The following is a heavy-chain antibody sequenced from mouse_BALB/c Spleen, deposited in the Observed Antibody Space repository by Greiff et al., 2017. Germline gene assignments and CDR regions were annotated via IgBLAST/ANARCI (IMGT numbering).Heavy chain of an antibody. Sequence: VQLRQSGPELVKPGASVKVSCKASGYAFTSYNMYWVKQSHGKSLEWIGYIDPYNGGTSYNQKFKGKATLTVDKSSSTAYMHLNSLTSEDSAVYYCARRMGGYHWYFDVWGAGTTVTVSS. J-gene: IGHJ1*01. CDR3: ARRMGGYHWYFDV. CDR2: IDPYNGGT. D-gene: IGHD2-2*01. V-gene: IGHV1S135*01. CDR1: GYAFTSYN.